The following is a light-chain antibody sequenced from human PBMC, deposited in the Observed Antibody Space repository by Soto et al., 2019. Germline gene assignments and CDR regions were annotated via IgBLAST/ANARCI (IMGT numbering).Light chain of an antibody. J-gene: IGKJ1*01. Sequence: DIVLTQSPATLSLSPGDRATLSCRASQSVGSYLTWYQQKPGQAHRLLIYETSKRATGIPARFSGSGSGTDFTLTISSLEPEDFAVYYCQQRSSWPRTFGQGTKVEIK. CDR1: QSVGSY. V-gene: IGKV3-11*01. CDR3: QQRSSWPRT. CDR2: ETS.